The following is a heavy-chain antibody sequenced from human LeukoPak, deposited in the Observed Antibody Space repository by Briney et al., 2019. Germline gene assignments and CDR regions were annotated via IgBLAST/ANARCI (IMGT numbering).Heavy chain of an antibody. J-gene: IGHJ4*02. Sequence: GGSLRLSCAASGFIFSAYAMTWVRQAPGKGPEWVSTIGYSGSYYADSVKGRFSISRDDSKNTLYLQMNSLRAEDTAVYYCAKAGTVIFDYWGQGTLVTVSS. CDR2: IGYSGS. D-gene: IGHD4-17*01. V-gene: IGHV3-23*01. CDR1: GFIFSAYA. CDR3: AKAGTVIFDY.